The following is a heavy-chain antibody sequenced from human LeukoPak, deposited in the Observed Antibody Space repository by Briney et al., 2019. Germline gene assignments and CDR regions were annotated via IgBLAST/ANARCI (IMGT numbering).Heavy chain of an antibody. CDR2: IKQDGSEK. D-gene: IGHD6-19*01. J-gene: IGHJ4*02. V-gene: IGHV3-7*04. Sequence: GGSLRLSCAASGFTFSSYWMSWVRQAPGKGLEWVANIKQDGSEKYYVDSVKGRFTISRDNSKNTLYLQMNSLKPEDTAVYYCAKDALGSSGWYGDYWGQGTPVTVSS. CDR3: AKDALGSSGWYGDY. CDR1: GFTFSSYW.